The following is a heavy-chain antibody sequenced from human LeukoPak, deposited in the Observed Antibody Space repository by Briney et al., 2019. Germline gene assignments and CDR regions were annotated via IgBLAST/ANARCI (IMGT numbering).Heavy chain of an antibody. CDR2: ISYDGNIK. J-gene: IGHJ4*02. V-gene: IGHV3-30*04. Sequence: LXLXXXAXGFTFXXYAMHWVRQAPGKXLEWVAVISYDGNIKYYTDSVKGRFTISRDNSKNTLYLQMNSLRAEDTAVYYCAKDQALVGATLFDYWGQGTLVTVSS. CDR3: AKDQALVGATLFDY. D-gene: IGHD1-26*01. CDR1: GFTFXXYA.